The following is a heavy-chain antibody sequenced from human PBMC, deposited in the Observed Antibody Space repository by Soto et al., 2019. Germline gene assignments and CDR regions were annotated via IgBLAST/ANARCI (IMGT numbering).Heavy chain of an antibody. CDR2: ISGSGGST. V-gene: IGHV3-23*01. CDR1: GFTFSSYA. Sequence: GGSLRLSCAASGFTFSSYAMSWVRQAPGKGLEWVSAISGSGGSTYYADSVKGRFTISRDNSKNTLYLQMNSLRAEDTAVYYCAKVDETHYYGSGSYYNDMYFDYWGQGTLVTVSS. D-gene: IGHD3-10*01. J-gene: IGHJ4*02. CDR3: AKVDETHYYGSGSYYNDMYFDY.